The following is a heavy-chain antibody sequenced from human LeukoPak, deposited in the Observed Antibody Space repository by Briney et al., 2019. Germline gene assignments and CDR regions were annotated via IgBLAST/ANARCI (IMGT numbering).Heavy chain of an antibody. J-gene: IGHJ4*02. CDR3: AKADSYYDILTGYYGYFDY. V-gene: IGHV3-23*01. CDR2: ISGSGGST. CDR1: GFTFSSYA. D-gene: IGHD3-9*01. Sequence: GGPLRLSCAASGFTFSSYAMSWVRQAPGKGLEWVSAISGSGGSTYYADSVKGRFTISRDNSKNTLYLQMNSLRAEDTAVYYCAKADSYYDILTGYYGYFDYWGQGTLVTVSS.